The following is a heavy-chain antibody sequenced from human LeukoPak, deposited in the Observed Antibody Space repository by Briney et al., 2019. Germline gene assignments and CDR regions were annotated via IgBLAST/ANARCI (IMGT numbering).Heavy chain of an antibody. Sequence: GGSLRLSCAASGFTFSSYAMHWVRQAPGKGLEWVAVISYDGSNKYYADSVKGRFTISRDNSKNTLYLQMNSLRAEDTAVYYCARDGARDYYDSSGNFDYWGQGTLVTVSS. CDR3: ARDGARDYYDSSGNFDY. CDR2: ISYDGSNK. V-gene: IGHV3-30-3*01. D-gene: IGHD3-22*01. J-gene: IGHJ4*02. CDR1: GFTFSSYA.